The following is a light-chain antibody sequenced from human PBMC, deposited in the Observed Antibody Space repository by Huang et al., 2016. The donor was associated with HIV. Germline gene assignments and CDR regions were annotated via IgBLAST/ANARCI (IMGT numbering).Light chain of an antibody. J-gene: IGKJ2*01. CDR2: FGS. Sequence: DIVMIQSPLSLPVTPGEPASISCRSSQSLLHSNGYQYLDWYLQKPGQSPQLLIYFGSSRASGVPDRFSGGGSGTRFSLNISRVEAEDAGIYYCMEALKTPYTFGQGTKLEIK. CDR1: QSLLHSNGYQY. V-gene: IGKV2-28*01. CDR3: MEALKTPYT.